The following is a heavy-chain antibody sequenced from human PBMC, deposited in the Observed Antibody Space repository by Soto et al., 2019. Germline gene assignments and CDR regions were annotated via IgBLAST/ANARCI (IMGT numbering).Heavy chain of an antibody. Sequence: PSPTLSLTRVVFSAALGDHYWACIRQSPDKGWECIGEVHQSVSTDYTPSLKSRLNLSLDTSKSQFSLKVASVTAADTAVYFCARGKPSGYRFGPRNFFYYGLDVWGPGTTVT. V-gene: IGHV4-34*01. D-gene: IGHD5-18*01. CDR3: ARGKPSGYRFGPRNFFYYGLDV. J-gene: IGHJ6*02. CDR2: VHQSVST. CDR1: SAALGDHY.